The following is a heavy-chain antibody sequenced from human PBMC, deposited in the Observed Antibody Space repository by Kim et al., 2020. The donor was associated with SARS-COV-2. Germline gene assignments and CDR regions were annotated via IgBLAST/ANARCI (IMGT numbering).Heavy chain of an antibody. J-gene: IGHJ3*02. V-gene: IGHV4-39*01. Sequence: SETLSLTCTVSGGSISSSSYYWGWIRQPPGKGLEWIGSIYYSGSTYYNPSLKSRVTISVDTSKNQFSLKLSSVTAADTAVYYCARPNSNWGPNGAFDIWGQGTMVTVSS. CDR1: GGSISSSSYY. CDR3: ARPNSNWGPNGAFDI. D-gene: IGHD7-27*01. CDR2: IYYSGST.